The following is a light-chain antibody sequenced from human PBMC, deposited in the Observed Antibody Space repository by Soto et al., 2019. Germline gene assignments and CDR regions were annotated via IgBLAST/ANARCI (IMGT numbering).Light chain of an antibody. CDR2: GAS. CDR3: QQYDNWPIT. V-gene: IGKV3-20*01. J-gene: IGKJ5*01. Sequence: IVLTQSPGRFSRSRGEIASLSCWGSQSISISFLAWYQHKPGQAPRLLIYGASSRATGIPDRFSGTGSETDFTLTISRLEPEDFAVYYCQQYDNWPITFGQGTRLEIK. CDR1: QSISISF.